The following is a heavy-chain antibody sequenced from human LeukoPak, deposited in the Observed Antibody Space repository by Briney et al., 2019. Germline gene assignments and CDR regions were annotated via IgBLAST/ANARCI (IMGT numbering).Heavy chain of an antibody. D-gene: IGHD1-1*01. CDR2: ISNSDGST. J-gene: IGHJ2*01. Sequence: GGSLRLSCAASGFTFSSYVMSWVRQAPGKGLEWVSTISNSDGSTYYADSVKGRFTVSRDNSKNMLYLQMNSLRAEDTAVYYCAKSNFWYFDLWGRGTLVTVSS. V-gene: IGHV3-23*01. CDR1: GFTFSSYV. CDR3: AKSNFWYFDL.